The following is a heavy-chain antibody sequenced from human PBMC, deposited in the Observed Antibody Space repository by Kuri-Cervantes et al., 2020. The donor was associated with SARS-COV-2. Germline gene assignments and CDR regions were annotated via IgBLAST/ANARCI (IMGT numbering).Heavy chain of an antibody. CDR3: ARVIKGRIQLRYYYYMDV. V-gene: IGHV4-39*01. J-gene: IGHJ6*03. CDR2: IYYSGST. D-gene: IGHD5-18*01. Sequence: SETLSLTCTVSGGSISSSSYYWGWIRQPPGKGLEWIGSIYYSGSTYYNPSLKSRVTISVDTSKNQFSLKLSSVTAADTAVYYCARVIKGRIQLRYYYYMDVWGKGTTVTVSS. CDR1: GGSISSSSYY.